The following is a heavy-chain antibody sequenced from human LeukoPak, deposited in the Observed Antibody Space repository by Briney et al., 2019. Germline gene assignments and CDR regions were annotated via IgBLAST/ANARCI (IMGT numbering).Heavy chain of an antibody. CDR3: ARDRLPGGSYYRAFDI. D-gene: IGHD1-26*01. V-gene: IGHV4-4*07. Sequence: SETLSLTCTVSGGSISSYYWNWIRQPAGKGLEWIGRIYTSGSTNYNPSLKSRVTMSVDTSKNQFSLKLSSVTAADTAVYYCARDRLPGGSYYRAFDIWGQGTMVTVSS. CDR2: IYTSGST. CDR1: GGSISSYY. J-gene: IGHJ3*02.